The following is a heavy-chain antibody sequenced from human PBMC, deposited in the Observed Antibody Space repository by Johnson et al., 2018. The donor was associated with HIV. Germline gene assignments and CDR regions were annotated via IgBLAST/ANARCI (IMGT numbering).Heavy chain of an antibody. CDR3: TTALRGTVTRDGYILDAFDI. CDR1: GFTFSSYG. D-gene: IGHD5-24*01. V-gene: IGHV3-30*02. CDR2: IRYDGSNK. J-gene: IGHJ3*02. Sequence: QMLLVESGGGVVQPGGSLRLSCAASGFTFSSYGMHWVRQAPGKGLEWVAFIRYDGSNKYYADSVKGRFTISRDNSKNTLYLQMNRLRAEDTAVYYWTTALRGTVTRDGYILDAFDIWGQGTMVTVSS.